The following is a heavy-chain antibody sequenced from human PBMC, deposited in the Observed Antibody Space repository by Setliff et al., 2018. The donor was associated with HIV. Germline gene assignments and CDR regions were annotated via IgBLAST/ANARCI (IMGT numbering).Heavy chain of an antibody. CDR3: ARWGNTPTYYNFWSGYYFDY. D-gene: IGHD3-3*01. CDR2: IKQDGSEK. Sequence: GGSLRLSCAASGFTFSTYWMSWVRQAPGKGLEWVANIKQDGSEKYYVDSVKGRFTIARDNAENSLFLQMNSLRAEDTAVYYCARWGNTPTYYNFWSGYYFDYWGQGTKVTVSS. CDR1: GFTFSTYW. V-gene: IGHV3-7*01. J-gene: IGHJ4*02.